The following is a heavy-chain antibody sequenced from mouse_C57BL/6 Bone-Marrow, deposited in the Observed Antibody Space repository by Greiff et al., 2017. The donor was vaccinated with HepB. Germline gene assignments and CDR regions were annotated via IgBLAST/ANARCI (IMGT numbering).Heavy chain of an antibody. J-gene: IGHJ4*01. CDR2: IYYSGTI. V-gene: IGHV3-5*01. Sequence: EVQLQQSGPGLVKPSQTVFLTCTVTGISITTGNYRWSWIRQFPGNKLEWIGYIYYSGTITYNPSLTSRTTITRDTPKNQFFLEMNSLTAEDTATYYCARHSSGYGAMDYWGQGTSVTVSS. D-gene: IGHD3-2*02. CDR1: GISITTGNYR. CDR3: ARHSSGYGAMDY.